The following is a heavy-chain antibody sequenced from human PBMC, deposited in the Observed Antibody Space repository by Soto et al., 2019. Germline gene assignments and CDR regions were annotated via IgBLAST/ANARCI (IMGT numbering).Heavy chain of an antibody. CDR3: ARATPAGSADF. CDR2: IYYSGSS. V-gene: IGHV4-31*03. CDR1: GGSNISDGYY. Sequence: QVQLQESGPGLVKPSQTLSLTCTVSGGSNISDGYYWSWIRQHPGKGLEWIAYIYYSGSSYSNPSLKSRVTISADTSKNQFSLRLTSVTAADTAVYFCARATPAGSADFWGQGTLVTVSS. D-gene: IGHD2-2*01. J-gene: IGHJ4*02.